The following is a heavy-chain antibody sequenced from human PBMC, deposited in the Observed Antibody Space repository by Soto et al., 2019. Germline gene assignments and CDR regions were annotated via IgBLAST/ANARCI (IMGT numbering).Heavy chain of an antibody. V-gene: IGHV3-7*01. CDR1: GFTFSSYW. CDR2: IKQDGSEK. J-gene: IGHJ5*02. CDR3: ARLVVVVAATWFDP. Sequence: GGSLRLSCAASGFTFSSYWMSWVRQTPGKGLEWVANIKQDGSEKYYVGSVKGRFTISRDNAKNSLYLQMHSLRAEDTAVYYCARLVVVVAATWFDPWGQGTLVTVSS. D-gene: IGHD2-15*01.